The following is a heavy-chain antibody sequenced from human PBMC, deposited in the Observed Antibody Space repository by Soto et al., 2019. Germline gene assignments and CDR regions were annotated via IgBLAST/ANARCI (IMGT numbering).Heavy chain of an antibody. CDR1: GFTFSSYA. Sequence: GGYLKLSCAASGFTFSSYAMSWVRQAPGKGLEWVANIRQDGGAQYYVDSVKGRFTISRDNAKNSVYLQMDSLRVEDTAVYYCVRRVHGSGSYLGSSWGQGILATVS. CDR2: IRQDGGAQ. V-gene: IGHV3-7*03. CDR3: VRRVHGSGSYLGSS. D-gene: IGHD3-10*01. J-gene: IGHJ5*02.